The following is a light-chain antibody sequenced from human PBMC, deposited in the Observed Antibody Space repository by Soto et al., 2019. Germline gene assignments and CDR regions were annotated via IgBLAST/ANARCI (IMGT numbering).Light chain of an antibody. Sequence: DIQVTQSPSSLSASVGDRVTITCQARQDITNHLNWYQHKQGKAPKLLICASSDLETGVPSRFSGGGSGTYFTLTISSLQPEDIATYYFQKHEGGPQFGPGTRIDIK. CDR1: QDITNH. V-gene: IGKV1-33*01. CDR3: QKHEGGPQ. CDR2: ASS. J-gene: IGKJ3*01.